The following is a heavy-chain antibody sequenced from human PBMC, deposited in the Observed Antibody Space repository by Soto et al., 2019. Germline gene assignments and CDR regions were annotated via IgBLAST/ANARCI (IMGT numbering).Heavy chain of an antibody. D-gene: IGHD2-15*01. J-gene: IGHJ4*02. CDR2: ISAYNGNT. Sequence: GASVKVSCKASGYTFTSYGISWVRQAPGQGLEWMGWISAYNGNTNYAQKLQGRVTMTTDTSTSTAYMGLRSLRSDDTAVYYCARDAELLLIEPLDYWGQGTLVTVSS. V-gene: IGHV1-18*01. CDR1: GYTFTSYG. CDR3: ARDAELLLIEPLDY.